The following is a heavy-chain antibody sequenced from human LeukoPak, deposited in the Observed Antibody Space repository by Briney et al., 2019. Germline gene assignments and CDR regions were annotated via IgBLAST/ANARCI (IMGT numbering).Heavy chain of an antibody. Sequence: GSLRLSCAASGFTFSDYYMSWIRQAPGKGLEWVSYISSSGSTIYYADSVKGRFTISRDNAKNSLYLQMNSLRAEDTAVYYCARVYCSGGSCYSNDAFDIWGQGTMVTVSS. CDR3: ARVYCSGGSCYSNDAFDI. CDR1: GFTFSDYY. V-gene: IGHV3-11*04. D-gene: IGHD2-15*01. CDR2: ISSSGSTI. J-gene: IGHJ3*02.